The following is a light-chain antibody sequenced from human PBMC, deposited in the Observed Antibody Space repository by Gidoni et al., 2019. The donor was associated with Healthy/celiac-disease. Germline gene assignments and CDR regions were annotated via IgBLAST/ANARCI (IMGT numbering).Light chain of an antibody. J-gene: IGKJ3*01. Sequence: DIHMTPSPPTLSASVGDRVTITCRASQSISSWLAWYQQKPGKAPNLLIYEASSLQSGIPSRFSGSGSGTEFTLTISSLQPDDFATYYCQQYNGYSATFGPGTKVDIK. V-gene: IGKV1-5*03. CDR1: QSISSW. CDR3: QQYNGYSAT. CDR2: EAS.